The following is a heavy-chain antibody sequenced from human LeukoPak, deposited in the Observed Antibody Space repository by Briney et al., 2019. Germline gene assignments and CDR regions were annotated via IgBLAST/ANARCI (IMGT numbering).Heavy chain of an antibody. V-gene: IGHV4-61*01. CDR1: GGSFSSGSYY. Sequence: SETLSLTCTVSGGSFSSGSYYWSWIRQPPGKGLEWIGYIYYSGSTNYNPSLKSRVTISVYTSKNQFSLKLSSVTAADTAVYYCARSYRGKFDPWGQGTLVTVSS. CDR2: IYYSGST. CDR3: ARSYRGKFDP. J-gene: IGHJ5*02. D-gene: IGHD3-10*01.